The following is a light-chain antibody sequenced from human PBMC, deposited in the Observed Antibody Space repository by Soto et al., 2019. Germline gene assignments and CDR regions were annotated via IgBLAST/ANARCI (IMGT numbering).Light chain of an antibody. Sequence: EIMMSQSPATVSVSPGERASLSCRASQSVSSYLAWYQQKPGQAPRLLIYDASNRATGIPVRFSGSGSGTDFTLTISSLELEDFAVYYCQQRRNGTPITFGQGTRLEIK. CDR1: QSVSSY. J-gene: IGKJ5*01. CDR2: DAS. V-gene: IGKV3-11*01. CDR3: QQRRNGTPIT.